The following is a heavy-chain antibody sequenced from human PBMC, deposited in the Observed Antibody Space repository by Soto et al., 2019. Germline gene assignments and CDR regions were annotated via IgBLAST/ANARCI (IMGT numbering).Heavy chain of an antibody. D-gene: IGHD2-2*01. CDR3: AKDHVGGYCSSTSCLHFAWFDP. J-gene: IGHJ5*02. CDR2: IGVGGDT. Sequence: GGSLRLSCAASGFTFSRSDMHWVRQASGKGLEWVPAIGVGGDTYYPDSVKGRFTISRENAKNTLYLQMNSLRAEDTAVYYCAKDHVGGYCSSTSCLHFAWFDPWGQGTLVTVSS. CDR1: GFTFSRSD. V-gene: IGHV3-13*01.